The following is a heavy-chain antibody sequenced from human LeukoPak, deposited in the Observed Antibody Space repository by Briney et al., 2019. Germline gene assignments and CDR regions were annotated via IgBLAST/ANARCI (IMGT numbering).Heavy chain of an antibody. CDR3: ARTTYDFWSGYYPLDAFDI. Sequence: PSETLSLTCTVSGGSISSYYWSWIRQPPGKGLEWIGYIYYSGSTNYNPSLKSRVTISVDTSKNQFPLKLSSVTAADTAVYYCARTTYDFWSGYYPLDAFDIWGQGTMVTVSS. CDR2: IYYSGST. V-gene: IGHV4-59*01. CDR1: GGSISSYY. J-gene: IGHJ3*02. D-gene: IGHD3-3*01.